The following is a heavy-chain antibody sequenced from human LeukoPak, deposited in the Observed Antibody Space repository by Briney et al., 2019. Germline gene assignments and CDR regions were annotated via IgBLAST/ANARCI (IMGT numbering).Heavy chain of an antibody. CDR1: GFTFRSYA. CDR2: VRSDGVNK. V-gene: IGHV3-30*02. D-gene: IGHD5-24*01. J-gene: IGHJ4*02. Sequence: GGSLRLSCAASGFTFRSYAMHWVRQAPGKGLEWVAIVRSDGVNKDHADSVKGRFTISRDNSENTLFLQMNSLTTEDTGVYYCVKDQGTREGYNYYFDYWGQGTLVTVSS. CDR3: VKDQGTREGYNYYFDY.